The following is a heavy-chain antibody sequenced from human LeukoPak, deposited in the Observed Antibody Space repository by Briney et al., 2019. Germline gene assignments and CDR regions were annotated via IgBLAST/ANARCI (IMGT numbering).Heavy chain of an antibody. Sequence: AGSLRLSCAASGFTFSSYWLHWVRQAPGVGLVWVSQINPDGTIATYADSVKGRFTISRDNSKNTLYLQINSLKAADTAVYYCARGCSATRCPADSWGQGSLVTVSS. D-gene: IGHD2-15*01. CDR2: INPDGTIA. J-gene: IGHJ4*02. CDR1: GFTFSSYW. CDR3: ARGCSATRCPADS. V-gene: IGHV3-74*01.